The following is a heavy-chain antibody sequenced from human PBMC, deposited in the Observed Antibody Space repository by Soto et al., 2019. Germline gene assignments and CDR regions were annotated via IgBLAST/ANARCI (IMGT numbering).Heavy chain of an antibody. CDR2: ISDHNGKT. V-gene: IGHV1-18*01. Sequence: QVQLVQSGAEVKKPGASVKVSCKASGYTFNTYGIGWVRQAPGQGLEGMGWISDHNGKTTYAQKFQDRVTLTTDTSTDTAYMELRSLRSDDSAVYYCARAEIAEAYPFDIWGQGTMVTVSS. J-gene: IGHJ3*02. CDR1: GYTFNTYG. D-gene: IGHD6-13*01. CDR3: ARAEIAEAYPFDI.